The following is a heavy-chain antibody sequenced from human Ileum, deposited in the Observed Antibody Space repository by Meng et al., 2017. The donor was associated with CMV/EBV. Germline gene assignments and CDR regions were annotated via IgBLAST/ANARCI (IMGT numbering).Heavy chain of an antibody. CDR2: IYYSGST. J-gene: IGHJ4*02. V-gene: IGHV4-39*06. CDR3: EIDSAYFGELSPFDY. Sequence: GSLRLSCTVNGFSISSSSYYWGWIRQPPGKGLEWIGTIYYSGSTLYNPSLKSRVTISIDTSKNQFPLKLTSVTAADTAVYYCEIDSAYFGELSPFDYWGQGTLVTVSS. D-gene: IGHD3-10*01. CDR1: GFSISSSSYY.